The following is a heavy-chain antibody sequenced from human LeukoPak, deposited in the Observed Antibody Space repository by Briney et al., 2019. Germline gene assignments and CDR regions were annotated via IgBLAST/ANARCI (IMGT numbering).Heavy chain of an antibody. Sequence: PGGSLRLSCAASGFTFSSYGMHWVRQAPGKGLEWVAFIRYDGSNQYYADSVKGRFTISRDSSKNTLYLQMNSLRGDDTAVYYCAKDMGYNTGLTRFYYWGPGTLVTVSS. CDR1: GFTFSSYG. CDR3: AKDMGYNTGLTRFYY. D-gene: IGHD6-19*01. J-gene: IGHJ4*02. CDR2: IRYDGSNQ. V-gene: IGHV3-30*02.